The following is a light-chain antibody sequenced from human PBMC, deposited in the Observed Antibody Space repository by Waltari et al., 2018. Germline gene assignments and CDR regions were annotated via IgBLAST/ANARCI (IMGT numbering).Light chain of an antibody. CDR2: AAS. J-gene: IGKJ4*01. CDR3: QQLNSYPPT. Sequence: QLTQSPSSLSASVGDRVTITSRASQGISSFFAWYQQKAGKAPKLLIYAASTLQSGVPSRFSGSGSGTDFTLTISSLQPEDFATYYCQQLNSYPPTFGGGTKVEIK. V-gene: IGKV1-9*01. CDR1: QGISSF.